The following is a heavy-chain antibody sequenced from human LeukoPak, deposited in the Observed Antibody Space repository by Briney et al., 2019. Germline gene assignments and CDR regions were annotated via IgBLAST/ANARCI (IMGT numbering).Heavy chain of an antibody. CDR3: ARHATGSPYYYYYMDV. CDR1: GYSISSGYF. D-gene: IGHD1-1*01. Sequence: SETLSLTCTVSGYSISSGYFWGWIRQPPGKGLEWIGTIYNSGSTYYNASLESRVTISVDTSKNQFSLKLSSVTAADTAVYYCARHATGSPYYYYYMDVWGKGTTVTISS. J-gene: IGHJ6*03. V-gene: IGHV4-38-2*02. CDR2: IYNSGST.